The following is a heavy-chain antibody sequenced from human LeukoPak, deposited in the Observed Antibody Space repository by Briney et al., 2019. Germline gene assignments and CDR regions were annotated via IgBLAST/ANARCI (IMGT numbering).Heavy chain of an antibody. D-gene: IGHD2-15*01. CDR3: AKQLGYCSDGSCYFPY. CDR2: IRNNGGYT. CDR1: GFTFSSFA. J-gene: IGHJ4*02. V-gene: IGHV3-23*01. Sequence: QSGGSLRLSCAASGFTFSSFAMSWARQAPGKGLEWVSAIRNNGGYTYYADSVQGRFTISRDNSKSTLCLQMNSLRAEDTAVYYCAKQLGYCSDGSCYFPYWGQGTLVTVSS.